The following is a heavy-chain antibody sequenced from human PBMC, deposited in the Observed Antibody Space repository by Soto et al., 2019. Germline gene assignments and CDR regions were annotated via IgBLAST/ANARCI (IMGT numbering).Heavy chain of an antibody. J-gene: IGHJ5*02. CDR2: IYWDDDK. V-gene: IGHV2-5*02. D-gene: IGHD6-13*01. Sequence: QITLKESGTTLVKPTQTLTLTCTFSGFSLSTSGVGVGWIRQPPGKALEWLALIYWDDDKRYSPSLKSRLTITKDTSKNQVVITMTKSDPVDTATYYCAHSPLYSSSWYGGWFDPWGQGTLVTVSS. CDR1: GFSLSTSGVG. CDR3: AHSPLYSSSWYGGWFDP.